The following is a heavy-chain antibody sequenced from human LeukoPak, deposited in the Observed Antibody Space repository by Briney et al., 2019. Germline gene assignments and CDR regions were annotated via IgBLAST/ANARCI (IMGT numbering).Heavy chain of an antibody. CDR3: ARIQGGYGFYYYYYGMDV. D-gene: IGHD5-12*01. V-gene: IGHV4-30-4*08. J-gene: IGHJ6*02. CDR1: GGSISSGDYY. Sequence: SETLSLTCTVSGGSISSGDYYWSWIRQPPGKGLEWIGYIYYSGSTYYNPSLRSRVTISADTSKNQFSLRLSSVTAADTAVYYCARIQGGYGFYYYYYGMDVWGQGTTVTVSS. CDR2: IYYSGST.